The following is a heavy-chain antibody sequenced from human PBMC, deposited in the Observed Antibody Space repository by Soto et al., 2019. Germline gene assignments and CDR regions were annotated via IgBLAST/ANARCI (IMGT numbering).Heavy chain of an antibody. Sequence: QVQLVQSGAEVKKPGASVKVSCKACGYTFTSYGISWVRQAPGQGLEWMGWISAYNGNTNYAQKLQGRVTMTTDTSTSTAYMELRSLRSDDTAVYYCARSRSSGWYVGWFDPWGQGTLVTVSS. CDR3: ARSRSSGWYVGWFDP. J-gene: IGHJ5*02. V-gene: IGHV1-18*04. CDR2: ISAYNGNT. CDR1: GYTFTSYG. D-gene: IGHD6-19*01.